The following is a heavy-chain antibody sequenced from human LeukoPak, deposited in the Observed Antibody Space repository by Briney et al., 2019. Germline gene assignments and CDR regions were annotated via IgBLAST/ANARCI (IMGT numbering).Heavy chain of an antibody. Sequence: SDTLSLTCTVSGGSISSYYWSWIRQPPVKGLECIGRIYTSGSTNYNPSLKSRVTMSVDTSKNQFSLKLSSVTAADTAVYYCARVGPVDYYGSGSYYLGYMDVWGKGTTVTVSS. CDR1: GGSISSYY. D-gene: IGHD3-10*01. CDR2: IYTSGST. CDR3: ARVGPVDYYGSGSYYLGYMDV. V-gene: IGHV4-4*07. J-gene: IGHJ6*03.